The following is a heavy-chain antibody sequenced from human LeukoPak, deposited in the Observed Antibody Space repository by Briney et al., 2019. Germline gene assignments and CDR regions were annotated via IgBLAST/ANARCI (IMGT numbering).Heavy chain of an antibody. J-gene: IGHJ4*02. CDR2: INHSGST. CDR3: ARGGSSCTNGVCYTVEGVFYPRYFDY. V-gene: IGHV4-34*01. Sequence: SETLSLTCAVYGGSFSGYYWSWIRQPPGKGLEWIGEINHSGSTIYNPSLKSRVTISVDTSKNQCSLNLNSVTAADTAVYYCARGGSSCTNGVCYTVEGVFYPRYFDYWGQGTLVTVSS. D-gene: IGHD2-8*01. CDR1: GGSFSGYY.